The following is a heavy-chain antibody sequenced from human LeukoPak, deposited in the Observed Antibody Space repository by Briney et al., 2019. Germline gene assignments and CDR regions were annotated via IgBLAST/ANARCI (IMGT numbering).Heavy chain of an antibody. CDR3: TKPAISLIRGAPVVYYFHY. CDR1: GLSLSPYW. Sequence: GGSLRLSCAASGLSLSPYWMSWVRQAPGKGLEWLANIKEDGSQMYYVDSVKGRFTISRDNAKNSLYLQMNSLRAEDTAVYYCTKPAISLIRGAPVVYYFHYWGQGALVTVSS. CDR2: IKEDGSQM. J-gene: IGHJ4*02. D-gene: IGHD3-10*01. V-gene: IGHV3-7*01.